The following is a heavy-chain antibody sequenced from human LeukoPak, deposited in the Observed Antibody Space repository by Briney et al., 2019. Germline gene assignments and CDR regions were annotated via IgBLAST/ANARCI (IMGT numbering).Heavy chain of an antibody. J-gene: IGHJ4*02. Sequence: SETLSLTCTVSVASISSYYWSWIRQPPGKGLEWSGYIYTSGSTNYNPSLKSRVTISVDTSKNQFSLKLSSVTAADTAVYYCARGDDSSGQCDYWGQGTLVTVSS. CDR1: VASISSYY. V-gene: IGHV4-4*09. CDR3: ARGDDSSGQCDY. CDR2: IYTSGST. D-gene: IGHD3-22*01.